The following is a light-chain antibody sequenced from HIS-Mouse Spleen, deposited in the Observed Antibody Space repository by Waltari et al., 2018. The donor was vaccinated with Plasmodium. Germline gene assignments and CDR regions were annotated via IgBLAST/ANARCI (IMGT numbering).Light chain of an antibody. V-gene: IGKV1-33*01. J-gene: IGKJ2*01. CDR1: QEISNY. Sequence: DIQMTQSPSSLSASVGDRVTIPCQASQEISNYLNWYQQKPGKAPKLLIYDASNLETGVPSRFSGSGSGTDFTFTISSLQPEDIATYYCQQYDNLPYTFGQGTKLEIK. CDR2: DAS. CDR3: QQYDNLPYT.